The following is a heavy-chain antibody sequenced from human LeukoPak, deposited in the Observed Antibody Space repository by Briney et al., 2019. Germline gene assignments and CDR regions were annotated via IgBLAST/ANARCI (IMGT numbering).Heavy chain of an antibody. CDR2: INSDGSST. J-gene: IGHJ3*02. Sequence: GGSLRLSCAASGFTFSSYWMHWVRQAPGKGLVWVSRINSDGSSTSYVDSVKGRFTISRDNAKNTLYLQMNSLRAEDTAVYYCARGGVRDAFDIWGQGTMVTVSS. CDR3: ARGGVRDAFDI. D-gene: IGHD3-10*01. V-gene: IGHV3-74*01. CDR1: GFTFSSYW.